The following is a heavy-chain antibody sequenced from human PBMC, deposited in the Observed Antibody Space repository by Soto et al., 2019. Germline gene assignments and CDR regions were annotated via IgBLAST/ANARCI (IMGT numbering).Heavy chain of an antibody. Sequence: EVQLVESGGGLVQPGGSLKLSCAASGFTFSGSAMHWVRQASGKGLEWVGRIRSKANSYATAYAASVKGRFTISRDDSKNTAYLQMNSLKTEDTAVYYCTRRYCSGGSCISFDYWGQGTLVNVSS. D-gene: IGHD2-15*01. CDR2: IRSKANSYAT. CDR1: GFTFSGSA. J-gene: IGHJ4*02. CDR3: TRRYCSGGSCISFDY. V-gene: IGHV3-73*02.